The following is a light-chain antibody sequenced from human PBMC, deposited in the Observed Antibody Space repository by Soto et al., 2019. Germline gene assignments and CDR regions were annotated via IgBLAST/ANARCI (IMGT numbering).Light chain of an antibody. CDR2: EVS. CDR3: RSYKHNSTRV. Sequence: QSALTQPASVSGSPGQSITISCTGTSSDVGNYNYVSWYQHHPGKAPKLMIYEVSYRPSGVSVRFSGSKSGNTASLTISGPQAQDEANYDCRSYKHNSTRVFGGGTKVTVL. V-gene: IGLV2-14*01. CDR1: SSDVGNYNY. J-gene: IGLJ3*02.